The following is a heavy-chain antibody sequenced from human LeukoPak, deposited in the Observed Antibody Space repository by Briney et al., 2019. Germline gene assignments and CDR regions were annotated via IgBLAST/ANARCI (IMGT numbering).Heavy chain of an antibody. CDR3: AFHSSSSGLVFAFDI. Sequence: ASVKVSFKASGYTFTVYYMHWVRQAPGQGREWMGWINPNSGGTNYAQKFQGRGTMTRDTSISTAYMELSRLRSDDTAVYYCAFHSSSSGLVFAFDIWGQGTMVTVSS. D-gene: IGHD6-6*01. CDR1: GYTFTVYY. CDR2: INPNSGGT. V-gene: IGHV1-2*02. J-gene: IGHJ3*02.